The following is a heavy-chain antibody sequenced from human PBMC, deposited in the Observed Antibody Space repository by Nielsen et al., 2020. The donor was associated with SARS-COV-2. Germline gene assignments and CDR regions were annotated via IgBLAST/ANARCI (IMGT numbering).Heavy chain of an antibody. CDR2: IWYDGSNK. V-gene: IGHV3-33*08. D-gene: IGHD3-22*01. CDR1: GLTFSSDA. Sequence: GGSLRLSCAASGLTFSSDAMSWVRQAPGQGLEWVAVIWYDGSNKYYADSVKGRFTISRDNAKNSLYLQMNSLRAEDTALYYCARGSDYYDSSGLVWGQGTMVTVSS. CDR3: ARGSDYYDSSGLV. J-gene: IGHJ3*01.